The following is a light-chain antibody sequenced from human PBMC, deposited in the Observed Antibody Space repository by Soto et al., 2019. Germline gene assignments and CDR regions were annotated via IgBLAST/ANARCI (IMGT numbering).Light chain of an antibody. J-gene: IGKJ5*01. CDR2: GAS. CDR3: QQRSNWVT. CDR1: QSVSSNF. Sequence: EIVLTQSPGTLSLSPGERATLSCRASQSVSSNFLAWYQEKPGQAPRLLIYGASSRATGIPDRFSGSGSGTEFTLTSSSLEPEDFAVYYCQQRSNWVTFGQGTRLEIK. V-gene: IGKV3D-20*02.